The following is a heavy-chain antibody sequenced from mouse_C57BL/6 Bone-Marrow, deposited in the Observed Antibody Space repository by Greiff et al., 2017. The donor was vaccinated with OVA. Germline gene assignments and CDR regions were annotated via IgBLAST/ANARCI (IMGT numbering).Heavy chain of an antibody. V-gene: IGHV1-53*01. Sequence: QVQLQQPGTELVKPGASVKLSCKASGYTFTSYWMHWVKQRPGQGLEWIGNINPSNGGTNYNEKFKSKATLTVDKSSSTAYMQLSSLTSEDSAVYYCARNSGIRDYHYAMDYWGQGTSVTVSS. CDR1: GYTFTSYW. CDR2: INPSNGGT. D-gene: IGHD2-4*01. J-gene: IGHJ4*01. CDR3: ARNSGIRDYHYAMDY.